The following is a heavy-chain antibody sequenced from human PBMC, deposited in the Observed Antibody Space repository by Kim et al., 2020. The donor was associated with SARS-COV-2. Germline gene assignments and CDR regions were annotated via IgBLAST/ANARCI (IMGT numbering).Heavy chain of an antibody. J-gene: IGHJ6*02. CDR3: ARVGYGSWSYYYYYYGMDV. CDR2: IIPIFGTA. V-gene: IGHV1-69*13. Sequence: VKVSCKASGGTFSSYAISWVRQAPGQGLEWMGGIIPIFGTANYAQKFQGRVTITADESTSTAYMELSSLRSEDTAVYYCARVGYGSWSYYYYYYGMDVWGQGTTVTVSS. CDR1: GGTFSSYA. D-gene: IGHD3-10*01.